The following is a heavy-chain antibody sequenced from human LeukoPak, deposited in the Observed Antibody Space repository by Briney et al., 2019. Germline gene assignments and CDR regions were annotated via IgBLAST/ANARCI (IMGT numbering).Heavy chain of an antibody. J-gene: IGHJ4*02. CDR1: GYTFTSYG. CDR3: ARLGAVAANDY. D-gene: IGHD6-19*01. CDR2: IIPIFATA. Sequence: GASVKVSCKASGYTFTSYGISWVRQATGQGLEWMGGIIPIFATANYAQKFQGRVTITADESTSTAYMELSSLRSEDTAVYYCARLGAVAANDYWGQGTLVTVSS. V-gene: IGHV1-69*13.